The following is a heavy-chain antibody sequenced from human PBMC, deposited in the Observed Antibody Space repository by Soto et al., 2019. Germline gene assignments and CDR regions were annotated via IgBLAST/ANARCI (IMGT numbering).Heavy chain of an antibody. J-gene: IGHJ4*02. D-gene: IGHD6-19*01. Sequence: PGGSVRLSCAASGFTFSSYWMSWVRQAPGKGLEWVAHTRQDGGQEYYVDSVKGRFTISRDNAKNSLYLQMNSLRVEDTAVYYCARYPNPTVAGLPFDLWGQGTLVTVSS. CDR3: ARYPNPTVAGLPFDL. CDR1: GFTFSSYW. V-gene: IGHV3-7*03. CDR2: TRQDGGQE.